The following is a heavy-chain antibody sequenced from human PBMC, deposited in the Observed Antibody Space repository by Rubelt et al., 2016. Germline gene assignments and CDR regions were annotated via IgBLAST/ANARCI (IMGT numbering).Heavy chain of an antibody. V-gene: IGHV1-3*01. CDR2: INAGNGNT. J-gene: IGHJ6*02. CDR1: GYTFTSYA. D-gene: IGHD2-2*02. CDR3: ARERDIVVVPAAITDYYYGMDV. Sequence: QVQLVQSGAEVKKPGASVKVSCKASGYTFTSYAMHWVRQAPGQRLEWMGWINAGNGNTKYSQKFQGRVTITRDTSASTAYMELSSLRSEDTAVYYCARERDIVVVPAAITDYYYGMDVWGQGTTVTVSS.